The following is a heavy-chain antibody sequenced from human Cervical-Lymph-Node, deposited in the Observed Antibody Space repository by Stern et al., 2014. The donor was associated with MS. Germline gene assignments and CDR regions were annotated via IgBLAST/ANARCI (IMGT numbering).Heavy chain of an antibody. D-gene: IGHD3-9*01. Sequence: QVQLVESGPGLVRPSQTLSLTCSVSGGSISNGLYYWSWIRQHPGKGLEWLGDIHHSGNTRYNPSLNSRVSISVDTSKNQFSLKVTSVTAAETALYYCARVADFDWSYDSWGQGILVTVSS. J-gene: IGHJ4*02. CDR2: IHHSGNT. V-gene: IGHV4-31*03. CDR1: GGSISNGLYY. CDR3: ARVADFDWSYDS.